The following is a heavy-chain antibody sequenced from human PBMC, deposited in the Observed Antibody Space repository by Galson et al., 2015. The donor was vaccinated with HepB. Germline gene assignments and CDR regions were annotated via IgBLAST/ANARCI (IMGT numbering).Heavy chain of an antibody. Sequence: SLRLSCAASGFTFSPYAMTWVRQAPGKGLEYVSTIGSGFDTFYADSVKGRFTISRDNSKDTFYLQMNSLRAEDTALYYCAKPVGIGGTNRAFEIWGHGTMVTVSS. J-gene: IGHJ3*02. D-gene: IGHD1-26*01. CDR1: GFTFSPYA. CDR3: AKPVGIGGTNRAFEI. V-gene: IGHV3-23*01. CDR2: IGSGFDT.